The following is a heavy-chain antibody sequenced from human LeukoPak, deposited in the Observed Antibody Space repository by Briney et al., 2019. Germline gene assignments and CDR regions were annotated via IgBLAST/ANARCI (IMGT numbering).Heavy chain of an antibody. CDR1: GYGFTSYW. J-gene: IGHJ2*01. V-gene: IGHV5-10-1*01. CDR2: IDPSDSYT. D-gene: IGHD1-1*01. CDR3: ARHHDGSPRDVWYFDL. Sequence: GESLKISCKGSGYGFTSYWISWVRQMPGKGLEWMGRIDPSDSYTNYSPSFQGHVTISADKSISTAYLQWSSLKASDTAMYYCARHHDGSPRDVWYFDLWGRGTLVTVSS.